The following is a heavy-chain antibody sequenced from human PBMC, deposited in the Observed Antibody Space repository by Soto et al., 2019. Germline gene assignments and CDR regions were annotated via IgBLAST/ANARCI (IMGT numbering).Heavy chain of an antibody. CDR3: ARGARPVTHANWFDP. D-gene: IGHD4-17*01. V-gene: IGHV1-69*01. CDR1: GGTFSSYA. CDR2: IIPIFGTA. Sequence: QVQLVQSGAEVKKPGSSVKVSCKASGGTFSSYAISWVRQAPGQGLEWMGGIIPIFGTANYAQKFQGRVTITADESTITAYMELISLRSEDTAVYYCARGARPVTHANWFDPWGQGTLVTVSS. J-gene: IGHJ5*02.